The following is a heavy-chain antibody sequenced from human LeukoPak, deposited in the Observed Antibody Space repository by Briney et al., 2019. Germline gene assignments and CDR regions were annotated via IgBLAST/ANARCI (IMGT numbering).Heavy chain of an antibody. V-gene: IGHV4-4*09. CDR2: IYTSGST. CDR3: ARQGSYYDFWSGYWHYYYMDV. J-gene: IGHJ6*03. CDR1: GGSISSYY. D-gene: IGHD3-3*01. Sequence: SETLSLTCTVSGGSISSYYWSWIRQPPGKGLEWIGYIYTSGSTNYNPSLKSRVTISVDTSKNQFSLKLSSVTAADTVVYYCARQGSYYDFWSGYWHYYYMDVWGKGTTVTVSS.